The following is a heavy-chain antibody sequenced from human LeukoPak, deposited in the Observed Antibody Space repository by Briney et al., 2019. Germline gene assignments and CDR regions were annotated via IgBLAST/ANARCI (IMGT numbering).Heavy chain of an antibody. CDR2: IQSKLADGTT. Sequence: PGGSLRLSCRISGFTFGNYGSTWFRQAPGKGLEWVGFIQSKLADGTTRYAASVEGRFTISRDDSKSIAYLQMTSLKADDTGVYYCARDIGGKHWGQGTLVTVSS. D-gene: IGHD4-23*01. V-gene: IGHV3-49*03. J-gene: IGHJ1*01. CDR1: GFTFGNYG. CDR3: ARDIGGKH.